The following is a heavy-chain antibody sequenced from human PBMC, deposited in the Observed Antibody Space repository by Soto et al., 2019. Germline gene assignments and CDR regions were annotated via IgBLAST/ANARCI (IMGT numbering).Heavy chain of an antibody. Sequence: GGSLRLSCVGSGFSFRYHSMNWVRQPPGKGLQWISYISSSSENIYYADSVKGRFTVSRDNAKNTLFLQMNSLRDDDSAIYYCARLPKGSVVTGWGQGSLVTVSS. CDR3: ARLPKGSVVTG. V-gene: IGHV3-48*02. CDR1: GFSFRYHS. D-gene: IGHD2-21*02. CDR2: ISSSSENI. J-gene: IGHJ4*01.